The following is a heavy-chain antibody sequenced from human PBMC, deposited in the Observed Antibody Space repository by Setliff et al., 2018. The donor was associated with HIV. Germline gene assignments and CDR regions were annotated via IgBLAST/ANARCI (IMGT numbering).Heavy chain of an antibody. CDR3: ARGLGRHCPGGRCFSGGVDI. D-gene: IGHD3-10*01. CDR2: ISHNGNT. CDR1: GGTFSNYY. V-gene: IGHV4-34*01. J-gene: IGHJ4*02. Sequence: PSETLSLTCAVYGGTFSNYYWTWIRQSPGKGLEWIGEISHNGNTNYSPSLKGRLTLSADTSKSQFSLKLHSVSAADSGLYYCARGLGRHCPGGRCFSGGVDIWGQGTPVTVSS.